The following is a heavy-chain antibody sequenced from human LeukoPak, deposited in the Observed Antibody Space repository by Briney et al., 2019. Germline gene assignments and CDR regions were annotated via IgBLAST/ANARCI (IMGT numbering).Heavy chain of an antibody. CDR2: INPSGGST. V-gene: IGHV1-46*01. J-gene: IGHJ3*02. CDR1: GYTFTSYY. D-gene: IGHD3-22*01. CDR3: ARVKPNYYDSSAYGTFDI. Sequence: GASVKVSCKVSGYTFTSYYMHWMRQAPGQGLEWMGIINPSGGSTSYAQKFQGRVTMTRDTSTSTVYMELSSLRSEDTAVYYCARVKPNYYDSSAYGTFDIWGQGTMVTVSS.